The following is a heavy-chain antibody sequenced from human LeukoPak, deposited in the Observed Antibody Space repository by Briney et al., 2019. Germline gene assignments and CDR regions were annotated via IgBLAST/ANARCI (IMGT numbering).Heavy chain of an antibody. CDR2: INHSGST. CDR3: ATLGEYYDSSGYYYN. D-gene: IGHD3-22*01. CDR1: GGSFSGYY. V-gene: IGHV4-34*01. Sequence: TSETLSLTCAVYGGSFSGYYWSWIRQPPGKGLEWIGEINHSGSTYYNPSLKSRVTISVDSSKNQFSLKLTSVTAADAAVYYCATLGEYYDSSGYYYNWGQGTLVTVSS. J-gene: IGHJ4*02.